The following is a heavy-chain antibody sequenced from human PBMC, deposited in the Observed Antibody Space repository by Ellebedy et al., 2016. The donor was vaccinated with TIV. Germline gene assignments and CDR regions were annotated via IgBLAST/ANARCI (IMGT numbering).Heavy chain of an antibody. CDR3: ARDLSFDY. V-gene: IGHV1-46*01. D-gene: IGHD2/OR15-2a*01. Sequence: ASVKVSCKTSGYTFTKYYFHWIRQAPGQGLEWMGWIHPTFGPTTYAQRFQGRVTMTRDTSTGTVYMELSSLRSDDTAVYYCARDLSFDYWGQGTLITVSS. CDR2: IHPTFGPT. CDR1: GYTFTKYY. J-gene: IGHJ4*02.